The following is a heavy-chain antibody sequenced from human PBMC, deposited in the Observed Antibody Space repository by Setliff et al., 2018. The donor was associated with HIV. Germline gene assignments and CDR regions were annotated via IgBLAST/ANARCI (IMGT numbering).Heavy chain of an antibody. J-gene: IGHJ5*02. CDR1: GYSISSGFY. Sequence: SETLSLTCAVSGYSISSGFYWGWIRQPPGKGLEWIGSIYHSGSTYYNPSLRSRVTISVDTSKSQFSLKLSSVTAADTAVYYCARDAPTVYANGWFDPWGQGTLVTVSS. CDR2: IYHSGST. V-gene: IGHV4-38-2*02. CDR3: ARDAPTVYANGWFDP. D-gene: IGHD2-8*01.